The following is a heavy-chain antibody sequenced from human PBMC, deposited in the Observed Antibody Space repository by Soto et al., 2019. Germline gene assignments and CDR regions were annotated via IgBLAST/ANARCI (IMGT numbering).Heavy chain of an antibody. Sequence: QVQLVQSGAEVKKPGSSVKVSCKASGGTFTSYTINWVRQAPGQGLEWMGGIIPIFGTTNCAQKFQGRVTITANESTSTADMELSSLRSEDTAVYYCARGPHYYENSDYYRKIDSWGQGTLVTVSS. D-gene: IGHD3-22*01. J-gene: IGHJ4*02. CDR1: GGTFTSYT. CDR2: IIPIFGTT. V-gene: IGHV1-69*12. CDR3: ARGPHYYENSDYYRKIDS.